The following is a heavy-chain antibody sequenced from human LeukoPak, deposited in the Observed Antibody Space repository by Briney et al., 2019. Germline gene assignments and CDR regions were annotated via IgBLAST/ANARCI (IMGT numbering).Heavy chain of an antibody. CDR1: GFTSSTHS. CDR3: ARAVGHGSGSPRMDV. Sequence: GGTLRLSCAVSGFTSSTHSMNCVRPAPGKGLEWVSYIISSSNTIYYADSVKGRFTISRDNAKNSLCLQMNSLRAEDTAVYYCARAVGHGSGSPRMDVWGKGTTVTVSS. J-gene: IGHJ6*04. CDR2: IISSSNTI. D-gene: IGHD3-10*01. V-gene: IGHV3-48*01.